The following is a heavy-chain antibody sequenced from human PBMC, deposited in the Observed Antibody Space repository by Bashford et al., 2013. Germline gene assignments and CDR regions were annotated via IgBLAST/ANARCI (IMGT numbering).Heavy chain of an antibody. V-gene: IGHV4-59*12. CDR2: IYYSGST. J-gene: IGHJ4*02. D-gene: IGHD1-1*01. CDR3: ARDYKRIDY. Sequence: SETLSLTCTVSGGSFSRYYWSWIRQPPGKGLEWIGFIYYSGSTNYNPSLKSRVTMSIDTSKNQFSLNLSSVTAADTAVYYCARDYKRIDYWGQGTLVTVSS. CDR1: GGSFSRYY.